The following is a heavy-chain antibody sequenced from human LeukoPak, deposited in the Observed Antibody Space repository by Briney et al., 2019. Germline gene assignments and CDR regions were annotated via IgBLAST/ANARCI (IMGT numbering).Heavy chain of an antibody. V-gene: IGHV1-18*01. CDR1: GYTFTSCG. D-gene: IGHD6-19*01. J-gene: IGHJ4*02. CDR2: ISAYNGNT. CDR3: AGSSSYSSGWYMIDY. Sequence: ASVKVSCKASGYTFTSCGISWVRQAPGQGLEWMGWISAYNGNTNYAQKLQGRVTMTTDTSTSTAYIELRSLRSDDTAVYYCAGSSSYSSGWYMIDYWGQGTLVTVSS.